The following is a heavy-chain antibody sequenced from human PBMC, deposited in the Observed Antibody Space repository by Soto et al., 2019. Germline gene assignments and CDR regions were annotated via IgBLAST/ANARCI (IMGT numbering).Heavy chain of an antibody. D-gene: IGHD3-10*01. V-gene: IGHV3-23*01. CDR2: ISGGIGST. CDR1: GFSFGTYA. Sequence: GGSLRLSCVASGFSFGTYAMTWVRQVPGKGLEWVSTISGGIGSTFYADSVKGRFTISRDISKKMLFLHMNGLRGEDTGTYYCATGVARYFDYWGRGTLVNVSS. J-gene: IGHJ4*02. CDR3: ATGVARYFDY.